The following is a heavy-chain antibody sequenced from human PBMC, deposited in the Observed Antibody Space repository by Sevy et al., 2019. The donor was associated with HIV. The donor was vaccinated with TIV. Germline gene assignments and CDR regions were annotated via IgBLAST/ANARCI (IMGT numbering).Heavy chain of an antibody. CDR3: ATLIYYGSGSDAYYYYGMDV. J-gene: IGHJ6*02. CDR2: FDPEDGET. CDR1: GYTLTELS. V-gene: IGHV1-24*01. Sequence: ASVKVSCKVSGYTLTELSMHWVRQAPGKGLEWMGGFDPEDGETIYAQKFQGRVTMTEDTSTDTAYMELSSLRSEDTAVYYCATLIYYGSGSDAYYYYGMDVWGQGTTVTVSS. D-gene: IGHD3-10*01.